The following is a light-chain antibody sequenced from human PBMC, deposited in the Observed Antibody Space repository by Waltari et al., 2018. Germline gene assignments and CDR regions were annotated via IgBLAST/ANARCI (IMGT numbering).Light chain of an antibody. Sequence: QSALTQPPSVSGSPGQSVTISCTGTSSAVGSYNHVSGYQQPPGTAPKLIIYEVNNRPSGVPDRFSGSKSGNTASLTISGLQAEDEADYYCASYRSGNTWVFGGGTMLTVL. CDR3: ASYRSGNTWV. J-gene: IGLJ3*02. V-gene: IGLV2-18*02. CDR2: EVN. CDR1: SSAVGSYNH.